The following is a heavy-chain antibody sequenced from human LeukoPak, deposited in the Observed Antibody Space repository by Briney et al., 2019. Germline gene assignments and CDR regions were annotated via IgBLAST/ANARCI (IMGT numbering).Heavy chain of an antibody. CDR1: GYTFTSYG. Sequence: ASVKVSCKASGYTFTSYGIAWLRQAPGRGLEWLGWIGTYNGDTEYAEKFQGRVTMSTDTPTTMAYMELTSLRSDDTAVYYCARTLTTESYYFDYWGQGTLVTVSS. CDR2: IGTYNGDT. CDR3: ARTLTTESYYFDY. V-gene: IGHV1-18*01. J-gene: IGHJ4*02. D-gene: IGHD4-11*01.